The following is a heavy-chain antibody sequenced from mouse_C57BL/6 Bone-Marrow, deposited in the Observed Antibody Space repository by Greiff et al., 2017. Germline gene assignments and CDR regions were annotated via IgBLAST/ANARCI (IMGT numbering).Heavy chain of an antibody. V-gene: IGHV5-16*01. D-gene: IGHD1-1*01. J-gene: IGHJ1*03. CDR1: GFPFSDYY. CDR3: ARITTVNGYFDV. Sequence: EVQGVESEGGLVQPGSSMKLSCPASGFPFSDYYMAWVRPVPEKGLEWVANINYDGSSTYYLDSFKSRFIISRDNAKNILYLQMSSLKSEDTATYYCARITTVNGYFDVWGTGTTVTVSS. CDR2: INYDGSST.